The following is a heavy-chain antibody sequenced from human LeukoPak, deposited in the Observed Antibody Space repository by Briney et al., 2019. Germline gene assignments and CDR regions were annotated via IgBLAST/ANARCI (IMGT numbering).Heavy chain of an antibody. D-gene: IGHD3-10*01. J-gene: IGHJ5*02. CDR1: GFTFSNYG. Sequence: GGSLRLSCAGSGFTFSNYGINWVRQAPGKGLEWVSYSRSSSPSMYYADSVKGRFTTSRDNAKNSLYLHMNSLRAEDTAVYYCARDRVWFGELRGNWFDPWGQGTLVTVSS. CDR2: SRSSSPSM. V-gene: IGHV3-48*01. CDR3: ARDRVWFGELRGNWFDP.